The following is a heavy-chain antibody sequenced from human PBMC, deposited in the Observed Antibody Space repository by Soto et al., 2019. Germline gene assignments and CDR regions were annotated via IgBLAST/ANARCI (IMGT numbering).Heavy chain of an antibody. J-gene: IGHJ5*02. CDR2: MNPNSGNT. CDR3: ARVRYYYGSGSKTTWLDP. CDR1: GYTFTSYD. Sequence: GASVKVSCKASGYTFTSYDINWVRQATGQGLEWMGWMNPNSGNTGYAQKFQGRVTMTRNTSISTAYMELSSLRSEDTAVYYCARVRYYYGSGSKTTWLDPWGQGTLVTVYS. D-gene: IGHD3-10*01. V-gene: IGHV1-8*01.